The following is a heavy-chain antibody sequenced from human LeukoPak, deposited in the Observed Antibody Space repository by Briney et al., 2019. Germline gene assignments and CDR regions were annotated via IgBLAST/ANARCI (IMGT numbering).Heavy chain of an antibody. CDR2: INSDGSIT. D-gene: IGHD2-21*02. CDR1: GFTLSSYW. J-gene: IGHJ4*02. Sequence: PGGSLRLSCAASGFTLSSYWMYWVRQAPGKGLVWVSRINSDGSITNYADSVKGRFTISRDNSKNTLYLQMNSLRAEDTAVYYCAKDRRVTNLGGQGTLVTVSS. V-gene: IGHV3-74*01. CDR3: AKDRRVTNL.